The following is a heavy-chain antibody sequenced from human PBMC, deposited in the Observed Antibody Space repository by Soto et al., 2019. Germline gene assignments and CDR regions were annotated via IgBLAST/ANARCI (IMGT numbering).Heavy chain of an antibody. CDR2: IYYSGST. CDR3: ARASPVVTDV. V-gene: IGHV4-30-4*01. J-gene: IGHJ6*02. CDR1: GGSISSGDYY. Sequence: QVQLQESGPGLVKPSQTLSLTCTVSGGSISSGDYYWSWIRPPPGKGLEWIGYIYYSGSTYYNPSLKCRVTISVDTSKNQFSLKLSSVTAADTAVYYCARASPVVTDVWGQGTTVTVSS. D-gene: IGHD5-18*01.